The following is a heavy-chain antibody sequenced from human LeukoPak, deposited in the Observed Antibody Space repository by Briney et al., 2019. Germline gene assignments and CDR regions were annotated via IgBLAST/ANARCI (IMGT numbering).Heavy chain of an antibody. Sequence: LSETLSLTCTVSGGSISSYYWSWIRQPPGKGLEWIGYIYYSGSTNYNPSLKSRVTISVGTSKNQFSLKLSSVTAADTAVYYCAATDYGDYPFDYWGQGTLVTVSS. CDR3: AATDYGDYPFDY. CDR1: GGSISSYY. CDR2: IYYSGST. D-gene: IGHD4-17*01. V-gene: IGHV4-59*01. J-gene: IGHJ4*02.